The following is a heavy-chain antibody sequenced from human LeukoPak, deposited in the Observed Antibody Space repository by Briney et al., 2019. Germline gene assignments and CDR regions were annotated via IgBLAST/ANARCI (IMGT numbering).Heavy chain of an antibody. D-gene: IGHD7-27*01. CDR2: IRANGETT. V-gene: IGHV3-23*01. CDR1: GFAFTHYG. CDR3: GRDLNWGAFDI. Sequence: GGTLRLSCAASGFAFTHYGMNWVRQAPGKGLEWVSGIRANGETTYYADSVRGRFTISRDNSRSMVWLQMNSLTAEDTAMYYCGRDLNWGAFDIRGLGTLVTVSS. J-gene: IGHJ3*02.